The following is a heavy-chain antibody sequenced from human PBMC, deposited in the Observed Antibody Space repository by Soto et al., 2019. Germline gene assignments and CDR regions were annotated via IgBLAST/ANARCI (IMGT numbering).Heavy chain of an antibody. J-gene: IGHJ5*02. V-gene: IGHV4-59*01. Sequence: PSETLSLTCTVSGGSISSCYWSWIRQPPGKGLEWIGYIYYSGSTNYNPSLKSRVTISVDMSKNQFSLKLSSVTAADTAVYYCARDNNYGDYNWFDPWGQGTLVTVSS. CDR1: GGSISSCY. CDR2: IYYSGST. D-gene: IGHD4-17*01. CDR3: ARDNNYGDYNWFDP.